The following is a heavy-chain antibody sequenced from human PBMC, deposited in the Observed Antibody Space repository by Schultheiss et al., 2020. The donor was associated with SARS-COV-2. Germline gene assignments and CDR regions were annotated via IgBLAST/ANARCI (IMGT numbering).Heavy chain of an antibody. Sequence: GGSLRLSCAASGFTFSSYGMHWVRQAPGKGLEWVAFIWYDGSNKYYADSVKGRFTISRDNSKNTLYLQMSSLGAEDTAVYYCARDRVSSGYWHYYYYGMDVWGQGTTVTVSS. D-gene: IGHD3-22*01. CDR3: ARDRVSSGYWHYYYYGMDV. CDR1: GFTFSSYG. V-gene: IGHV3-33*01. CDR2: IWYDGSNK. J-gene: IGHJ6*02.